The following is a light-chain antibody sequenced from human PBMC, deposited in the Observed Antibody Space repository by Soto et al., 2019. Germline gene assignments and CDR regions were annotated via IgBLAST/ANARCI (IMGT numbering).Light chain of an antibody. CDR3: QQYTYSPWT. J-gene: IGKJ1*01. Sequence: VVLTQSPGTLSLSPGERATLSCRTSQTISSSYLGWYQQKPGQAPRLLIYGASSRATGIPDRFSGSGSGTDFTLTISRLEAEDFAVYYCQQYTYSPWTFGQGTKVEIK. V-gene: IGKV3-20*01. CDR2: GAS. CDR1: QTISSSY.